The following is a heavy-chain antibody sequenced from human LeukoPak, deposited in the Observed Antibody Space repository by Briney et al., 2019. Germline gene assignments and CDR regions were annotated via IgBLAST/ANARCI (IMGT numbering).Heavy chain of an antibody. CDR1: GYTFTSYA. Sequence: GASVKVSCKASGYTFTSYAMNWVRQAPGQGLGWMGWINTNTGNPTYAQGFTGRFVFSLDTSVSTAYLQISSLKAEDTAVYYCARDPADYYGSGSYYNYFDYWGQGTLVTVSS. CDR2: INTNTGNP. D-gene: IGHD3-10*01. J-gene: IGHJ4*02. V-gene: IGHV7-4-1*02. CDR3: ARDPADYYGSGSYYNYFDY.